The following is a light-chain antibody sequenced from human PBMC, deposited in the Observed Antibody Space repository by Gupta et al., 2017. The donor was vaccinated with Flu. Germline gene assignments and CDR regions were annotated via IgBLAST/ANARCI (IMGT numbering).Light chain of an antibody. CDR2: AAS. CDR1: QDIGNY. Sequence: DIQMTQSPSSLSASVGARVTITCRASQDIGNYLAWYQQKPGETPKLLVYAASTLQSGVPSRFSGSGSGTDFTLTISSLQPEDVATYYCQKNNSSPPFTFGHGTKVDIK. V-gene: IGKV1-27*01. CDR3: QKNNSSPPFT. J-gene: IGKJ3*01.